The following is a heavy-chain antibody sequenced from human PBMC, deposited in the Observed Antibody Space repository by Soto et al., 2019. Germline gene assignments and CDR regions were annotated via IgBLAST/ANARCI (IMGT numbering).Heavy chain of an antibody. D-gene: IGHD1-1*01. J-gene: IGHJ4*02. CDR3: ARSEMTYNWND. V-gene: IGHV3-23*04. Sequence: EVQLVESGGGLVQPGGSLRLSCAASGFIFRGDAMSWVRQAPGKGLEWVSSISGSGEMTHYAESVKGRFTISRDNSKNTLYLQMESLRAEDTALYYCARSEMTYNWNDWGQGTLVTVSS. CDR2: ISGSGEMT. CDR1: GFIFRGDA.